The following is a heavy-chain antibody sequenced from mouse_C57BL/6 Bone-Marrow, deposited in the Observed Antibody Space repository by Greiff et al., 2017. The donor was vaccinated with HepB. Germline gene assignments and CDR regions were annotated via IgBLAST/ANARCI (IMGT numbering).Heavy chain of an antibody. CDR2: IHPNSGST. CDR1: GYTFTSYW. J-gene: IGHJ3*01. D-gene: IGHD2-1*01. V-gene: IGHV1-64*01. Sequence: QVQLQQPGAELVKPGASVKLSCKASGYTFTSYWMHWVKQRPGQGLEWIGMIHPNSGSTNYNEKFKSKATLTVDKSSSTAYMQLSSLTSEDSAVYYCARDLLWRFAYWGQGTLVTVSA. CDR3: ARDLLWRFAY.